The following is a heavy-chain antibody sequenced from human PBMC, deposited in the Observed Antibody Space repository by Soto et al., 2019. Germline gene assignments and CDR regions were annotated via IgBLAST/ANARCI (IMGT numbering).Heavy chain of an antibody. Sequence: QMQLVQSGPEVKKPGTSVKVSCNASGFTFTSSAMQWVRQARGQRPEWIGWIVVGSGNTNYAQKFQERVTITRDMSTSTAYMELSSLRSEDTAVYYCAAERDGYSSGLRFDPWGQGTLVTVSS. D-gene: IGHD6-19*01. CDR1: GFTFTSSA. CDR2: IVVGSGNT. J-gene: IGHJ5*02. V-gene: IGHV1-58*02. CDR3: AAERDGYSSGLRFDP.